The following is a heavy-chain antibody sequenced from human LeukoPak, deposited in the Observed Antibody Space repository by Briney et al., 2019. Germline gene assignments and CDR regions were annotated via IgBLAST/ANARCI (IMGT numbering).Heavy chain of an antibody. D-gene: IGHD5-12*01. CDR2: IYHSGST. J-gene: IGHJ3*02. V-gene: IGHV4-38-2*02. CDR1: GYSISSGYY. Sequence: PSETLSLTCTVSGYSISSGYYWGWIRQPPGKGLGWIGSIYHSGSTYYNPSLKSRVTISVDTSKNQFSLKLSSVTAADTAVYYCARGGYSGYDSRFAFDIWGQGTMVTVSS. CDR3: ARGGYSGYDSRFAFDI.